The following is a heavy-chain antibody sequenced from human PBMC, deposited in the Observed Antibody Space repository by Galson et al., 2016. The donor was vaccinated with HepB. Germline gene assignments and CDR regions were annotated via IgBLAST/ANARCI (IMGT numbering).Heavy chain of an antibody. CDR1: EFTFTNAW. Sequence: SLRLSCAASEFTFTNAWMIWVRQAPGKGLEWIGRIKSKTQGGTTDYAEALKGRFTISRDDSKNTVFLQIYSLRTEDTAVYYCTTGYSNATTYHGDDAFDVWGRGTMVTVSS. CDR3: TTGYSNATTYHGDDAFDV. CDR2: IKSKTQGGTT. D-gene: IGHD2-15*01. V-gene: IGHV3-15*01. J-gene: IGHJ3*01.